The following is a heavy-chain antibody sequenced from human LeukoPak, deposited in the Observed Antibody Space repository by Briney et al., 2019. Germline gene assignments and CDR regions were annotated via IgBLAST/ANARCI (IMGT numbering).Heavy chain of an antibody. V-gene: IGHV3-7*05. J-gene: IGHJ4*02. CDR1: GFTFRSYW. D-gene: IGHD3-3*01. CDR2: IKQDGSEK. Sequence: PGGSLRLSCVASGFTFRSYWMSWVRQAPGKGLEWVATIKQDGSEKYYVGSVKGRFTTSRDIAQNSLYLQMNSLRAEDTAVYFCARDAGYDFWTGYYDFWGQGTLVTVSS. CDR3: ARDAGYDFWTGYYDF.